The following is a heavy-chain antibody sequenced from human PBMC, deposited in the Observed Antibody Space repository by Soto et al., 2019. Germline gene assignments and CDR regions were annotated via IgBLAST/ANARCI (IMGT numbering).Heavy chain of an antibody. V-gene: IGHV2-5*02. D-gene: IGHD6-19*01. CDR3: AHSIAVAGRDLPYFDY. CDR1: GFSLSTSGVG. Sequence: QITLKESGPTLVKPTQTLTLTCTFSGFSLSTSGVGVGWIRQPPGKALEWLALIYWDDDKRYSPSLKSRLTITKDTSKNQVVLTMTNMDPVDTVTYYCAHSIAVAGRDLPYFDYWGQGTLVTVSS. J-gene: IGHJ4*02. CDR2: IYWDDDK.